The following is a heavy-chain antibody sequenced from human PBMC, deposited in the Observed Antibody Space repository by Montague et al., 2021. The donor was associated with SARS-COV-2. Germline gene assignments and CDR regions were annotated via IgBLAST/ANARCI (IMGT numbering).Heavy chain of an antibody. CDR2: IYYSGSA. Sequence: TLSLTCTVSGGSISSGSYSWSWIRQGPGKGLEWIGNIYYSGSAXYSPSLRSRATLSVDTSKSQFSLNLSSVTAADTAVYYCARVDAASGTPYCDYWGQGTLVTVSS. CDR3: ARVDAASGTPYCDY. V-gene: IGHV4-31*03. D-gene: IGHD6-13*01. J-gene: IGHJ4*02. CDR1: GGSISSGSYS.